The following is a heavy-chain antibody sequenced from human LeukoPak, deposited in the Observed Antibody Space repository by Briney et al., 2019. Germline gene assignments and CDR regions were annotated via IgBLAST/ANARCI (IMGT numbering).Heavy chain of an antibody. CDR3: ARDSLRPRPGHSSGLSPFDY. CDR1: GFTFSSYA. V-gene: IGHV3-30*04. D-gene: IGHD6-19*01. J-gene: IGHJ4*02. CDR2: ISYDGSNK. Sequence: GGSLRLSCAASGFTFSSYAMHWVRQAPGKGLEWVAVISYDGSNKYYADSVKGRFTISRDNSKNTLYLQMNSLRAEDTAVYYCARDSLRPRPGHSSGLSPFDYWGQGTLVTVSS.